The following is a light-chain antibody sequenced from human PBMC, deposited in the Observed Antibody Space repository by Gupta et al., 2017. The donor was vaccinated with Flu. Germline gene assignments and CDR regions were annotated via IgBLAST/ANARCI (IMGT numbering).Light chain of an antibody. CDR3: QQDVSYPLT. Sequence: DIQMTQSPSSLSASVGDRVTITCRASQDISNYLAWFQQKPGKAPKSLIYSASNLQSGVPSKFSGSGSGTDFTLTIGSLQPEDFAIYYCQQDVSYPLTFGGGTKVEMK. CDR2: SAS. CDR1: QDISNY. J-gene: IGKJ4*01. V-gene: IGKV1-16*02.